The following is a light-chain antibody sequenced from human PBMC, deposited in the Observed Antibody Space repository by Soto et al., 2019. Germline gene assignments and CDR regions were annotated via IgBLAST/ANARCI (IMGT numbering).Light chain of an antibody. Sequence: EIVLTQSPGTLSLSPGERATLSCRASESVSSTYLAWYQQKAGQVPRLLIYGASSRATGIPDRFSGSGSGADFTLTISRLEPEDFAVYYCRQYGSSPETFGQGTKVDIK. V-gene: IGKV3-20*01. CDR2: GAS. J-gene: IGKJ1*01. CDR1: ESVSSTY. CDR3: RQYGSSPET.